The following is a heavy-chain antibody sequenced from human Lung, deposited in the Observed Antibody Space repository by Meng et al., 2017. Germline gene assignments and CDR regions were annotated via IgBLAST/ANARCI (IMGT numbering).Heavy chain of an antibody. CDR2: IFHSGST. V-gene: IGHV4-4*03. Sequence: PPARLSLTLPCSRCSITRSTWWSWGRLTPGKGLWWFGEIFHSGSTNYNPPLESRVTISVDKSKNQFSLKVYSVTAADTATYYCARFDISSSGRGDYWGQGILVTVSS. D-gene: IGHD1-26*01. CDR3: ARFDISSSGRGDY. J-gene: IGHJ4*02. CDR1: RCSITRSTW.